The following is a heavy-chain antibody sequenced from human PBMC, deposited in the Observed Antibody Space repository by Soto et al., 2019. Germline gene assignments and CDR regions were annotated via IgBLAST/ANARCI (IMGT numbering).Heavy chain of an antibody. CDR1: GDTFNKYT. V-gene: IGHV1-69*01. J-gene: IGHJ2*01. Sequence: QVQLVQSGAEVKEPGSSVKVSCKVSGDTFNKYTINWVRQAPGQGLEWMAGIIPIYVTANYALKFHDRIKVTADESTATAYMELNSLTSEDTAIYYCARDGHVYNYWYFDLWGRGTLITVSS. D-gene: IGHD1-1*01. CDR2: IIPIYVTA. CDR3: ARDGHVYNYWYFDL.